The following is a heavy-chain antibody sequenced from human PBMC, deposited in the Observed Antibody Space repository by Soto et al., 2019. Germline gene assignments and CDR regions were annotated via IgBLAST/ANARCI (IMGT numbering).Heavy chain of an antibody. CDR2: ISSSSSYI. V-gene: IGHV3-21*01. CDR3: AGRIADNAFDI. CDR1: GFTFSSYS. D-gene: IGHD6-13*01. Sequence: GGSLRLSCAASGFTFSSYSMNWVRQAPGKGLEWVSSISSSSSYIYYADSVKGRFTISRDNAKNSLYLQMNSLRAEDTAVYYCAGRIADNAFDIWGQGTMVTVSS. J-gene: IGHJ3*02.